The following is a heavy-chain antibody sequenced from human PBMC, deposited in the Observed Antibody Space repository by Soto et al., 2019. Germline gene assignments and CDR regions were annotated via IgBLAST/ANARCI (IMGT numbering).Heavy chain of an antibody. CDR1: GGSISSSSYY. V-gene: IGHV4-39*01. J-gene: IGHJ4*02. Sequence: QLQLQESGPGLVKPSETLSLTCTVSGGSISSSSYYWGWIRQPPGKGLEWIGSIYYSGSTNYNPSLKSRVTISVDTSKNQFSRKRTSVTAADAAEYYCARHQAGPFDYWGQGTLVTVSS. D-gene: IGHD6-13*01. CDR2: IYYSGST. CDR3: ARHQAGPFDY.